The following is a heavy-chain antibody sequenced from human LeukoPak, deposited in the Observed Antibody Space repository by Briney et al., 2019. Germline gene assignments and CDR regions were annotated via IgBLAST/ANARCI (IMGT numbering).Heavy chain of an antibody. Sequence: PGGSLRLSCAASGFTFSNYGLHWVRQAPGKGLEWLAVMWFDGSHKYYADSVKGRFTISRDNAKNSVYLQVNSLRDEDTAVYYCARAGSGWYFDYWGQGTLVAVSS. V-gene: IGHV3-33*01. CDR3: ARAGSGWYFDY. D-gene: IGHD6-19*01. J-gene: IGHJ4*02. CDR1: GFTFSNYG. CDR2: MWFDGSHK.